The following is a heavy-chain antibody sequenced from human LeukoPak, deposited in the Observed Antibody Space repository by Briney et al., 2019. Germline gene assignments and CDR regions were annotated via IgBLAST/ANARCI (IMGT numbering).Heavy chain of an antibody. CDR2: VIPIFGTA. J-gene: IGHJ4*02. D-gene: IGHD5-18*01. CDR3: ARSRHSYGKNFDY. V-gene: IGHV1-69*05. CDR1: GGTFSSYA. Sequence: SVKVSCKASGGTFSSYAISWVRQAPGQGLEWMGGVIPIFGTANYAQKFQGRVTITTDESTSTAYMELSSLRSEDTAVYYCARSRHSYGKNFDYWGQGTLVTVSS.